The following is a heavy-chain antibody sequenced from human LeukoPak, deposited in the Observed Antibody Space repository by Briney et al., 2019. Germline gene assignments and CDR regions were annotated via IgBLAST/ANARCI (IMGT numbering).Heavy chain of an antibody. CDR2: ITSRSYI. CDR3: ARAPPSIVGATSHEY. J-gene: IGHJ4*02. D-gene: IGHD1-26*01. Sequence: GGSLRLSCAASGFTISNYIMSWVRQAPGKGLEWVSSITSRSYIYYADAMKGRFTISRDNAENSLYLQMNSLRVEDTAVYYCARAPPSIVGATSHEYWGQGTLVTVSS. V-gene: IGHV3-21*01. CDR1: GFTISNYI.